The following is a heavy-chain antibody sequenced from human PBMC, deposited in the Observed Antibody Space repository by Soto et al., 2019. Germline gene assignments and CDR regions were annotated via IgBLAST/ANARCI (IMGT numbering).Heavy chain of an antibody. J-gene: IGHJ6*02. CDR3: ARRLRYYGMDV. CDR1: GFTVSSNY. V-gene: IGHV3-53*01. Sequence: GVLRLSCAASGFTVSSNYMSWVRQAPGKGLEWVSVIYSGGSTYYADSVKGRFTISRDNSKNTLYLQMNSLRAEDTAVYYCARRLRYYGMDVWGQGTTVTVSS. D-gene: IGHD4-17*01. CDR2: IYSGGST.